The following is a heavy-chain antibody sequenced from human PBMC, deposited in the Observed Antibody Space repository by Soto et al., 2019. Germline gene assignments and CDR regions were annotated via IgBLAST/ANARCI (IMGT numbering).Heavy chain of an antibody. CDR3: ARSYCSSTSCYGYYYYMDV. CDR2: INPNSGGT. D-gene: IGHD2-2*01. V-gene: IGHV1-2*04. CDR1: GYTFTGYY. J-gene: IGHJ6*03. Sequence: ASVKVSCKASGYTFTGYYMYWVRQAPGQGLEWMGWINPNSGGTNYAQKFQGWVTMTRDTSISTAYMELSRLRSDDTAVYYCARSYCSSTSCYGYYYYMDVWGKGNTGTVSS.